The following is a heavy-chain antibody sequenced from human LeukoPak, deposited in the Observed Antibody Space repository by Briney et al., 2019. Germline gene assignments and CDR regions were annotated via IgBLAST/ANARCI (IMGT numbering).Heavy chain of an antibody. Sequence: GGSLRLSCAASGFTFTSHWMHWVRQAPGKGLVWVSRIDNDGSDTTYADSVRGRFTISRDNSKNTLYLQITSLRAEDTAVYYCAKARRLGSDWDKDAFDIWGQGTMVTVSS. CDR1: GFTFTSHW. J-gene: IGHJ3*02. CDR2: IDNDGSDT. D-gene: IGHD6-19*01. CDR3: AKARRLGSDWDKDAFDI. V-gene: IGHV3-74*01.